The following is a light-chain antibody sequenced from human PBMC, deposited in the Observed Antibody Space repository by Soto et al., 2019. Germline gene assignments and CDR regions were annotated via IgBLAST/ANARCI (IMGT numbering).Light chain of an antibody. V-gene: IGLV1-51*01. Sequence: QSVLTQPPSVSAAPRQTVTISCSGSSSNIRNNYVSWYHQLPGTAPKLLIYDNNKRPSGIPDRFSGSKSGTSATMGITGLQTGDEADYYCGTWDSSLSSYVFGTGTKMTVL. CDR3: GTWDSSLSSYV. CDR1: SSNIRNNY. CDR2: DNN. J-gene: IGLJ1*01.